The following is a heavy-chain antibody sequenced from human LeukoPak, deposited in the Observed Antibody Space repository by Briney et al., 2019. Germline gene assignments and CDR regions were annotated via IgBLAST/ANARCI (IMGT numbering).Heavy chain of an antibody. CDR2: ISGSGGST. Sequence: QPGGSLRLSCAASGFTFSSYAMSRVRQAPGKGLEWVSAISGSGGSTYYADSVKGRFTISRDNSKNTLYLQMNSLRAEDTAVYYCAKDANSGSYYVYYFDYWGQGTLVTVSS. CDR3: AKDANSGSYYVYYFDY. J-gene: IGHJ4*02. V-gene: IGHV3-23*01. CDR1: GFTFSSYA. D-gene: IGHD1-26*01.